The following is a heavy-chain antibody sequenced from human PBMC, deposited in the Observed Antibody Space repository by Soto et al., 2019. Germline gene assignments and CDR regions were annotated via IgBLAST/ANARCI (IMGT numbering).Heavy chain of an antibody. CDR2: IYYSGST. J-gene: IGHJ6*02. CDR3: AGSGLDPTLGLYYYYYGMDV. D-gene: IGHD1-26*01. Sequence: TLSLTCTVSGCSISSGGYYWSWIRQHPGKGLEWIGYIYYSGSTYYNPSLKGRVTISVDTSKNQFSLKLSSVTAADPAGYYLAGSGLDPTLGLYYYYYGMDVWGQGTTVTVSS. CDR1: GCSISSGGYY. V-gene: IGHV4-31*03.